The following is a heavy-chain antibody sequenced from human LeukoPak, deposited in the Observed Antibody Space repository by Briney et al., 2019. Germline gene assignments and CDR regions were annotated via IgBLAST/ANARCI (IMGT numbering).Heavy chain of an antibody. J-gene: IGHJ4*02. V-gene: IGHV3-53*01. CDR1: GFTVSSNY. CDR2: IYIGGST. Sequence: GGSLRLSCAASGFTVSSNYMNWVRQAPGPGLEWVSVIYIGGSTYYADTVKGRFTISRDNSKNTLYLQMNSLRAEDTAVYYCAREPYGGNLYYFDYWGQGTLVTVSS. D-gene: IGHD4-23*01. CDR3: AREPYGGNLYYFDY.